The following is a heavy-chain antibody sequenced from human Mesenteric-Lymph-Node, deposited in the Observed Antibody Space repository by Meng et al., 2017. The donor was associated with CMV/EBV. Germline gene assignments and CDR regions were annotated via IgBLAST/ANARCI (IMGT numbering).Heavy chain of an antibody. V-gene: IGHV3-30-3*01. CDR1: GFTFSSYA. D-gene: IGHD2-2*01. J-gene: IGHJ6*02. CDR2: ISYDGSNK. Sequence: LSLTCAASGFTFSSYAMHWVRQAPGKGLEWVAVISYDGSNKYYADSVKGRFTISRDNSKNTLYLQMNSLRAEDTAVYYCAREWGYCSSTSCYYYYGMDVWGQGTTVTVSS. CDR3: AREWGYCSSTSCYYYYGMDV.